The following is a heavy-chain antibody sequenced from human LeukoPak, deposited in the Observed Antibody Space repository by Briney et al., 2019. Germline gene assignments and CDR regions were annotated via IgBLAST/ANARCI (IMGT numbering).Heavy chain of an antibody. V-gene: IGHV3-15*01. Sequence: PGGSLRLSCAASGFTFSNAWMSWVRQAPGKGQEWVGRIKSKTDGGTPDYAAPVKGRFTISRDDSKNTLYLQMNSLKTEDTAVYYCTTYTVGATTSHFDYWGQGTLVTVSS. D-gene: IGHD1-26*01. J-gene: IGHJ4*02. CDR2: IKSKTDGGTP. CDR3: TTYTVGATTSHFDY. CDR1: GFTFSNAW.